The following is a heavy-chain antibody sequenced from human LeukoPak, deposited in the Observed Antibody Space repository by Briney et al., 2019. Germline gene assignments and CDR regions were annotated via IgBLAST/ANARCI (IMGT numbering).Heavy chain of an antibody. CDR2: ISGSGGST. Sequence: GGSLRLSCAASGFTFSSYAMSWVRQAPGKGLEWVSAISGSGGSTYYADSVKGRFTISRDNSKNTLYLQVNSLRAEDTAVYYCAKDRWMDFWSGETYIDYWGQGTLVTVSS. D-gene: IGHD3-3*01. V-gene: IGHV3-23*01. CDR3: AKDRWMDFWSGETYIDY. CDR1: GFTFSSYA. J-gene: IGHJ4*02.